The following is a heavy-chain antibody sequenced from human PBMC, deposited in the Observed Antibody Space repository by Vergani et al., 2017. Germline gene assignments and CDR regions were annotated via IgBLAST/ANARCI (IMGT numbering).Heavy chain of an antibody. CDR2: ISSSSSYT. CDR1: GFTFSDYY. J-gene: IGHJ5*02. V-gene: IGHV3-11*06. D-gene: IGHD2-15*01. Sequence: QVQLVESGGGLVKPGGSMRLSCAASGFTFSDYYMSWIRQAPGKGLEWVSYISSSSSYTNYADSVKGRFTISRDNSKNTLYLQMNSLRAEDTAVYYCARGGHAVVAANDNWFDPWGQGTLVTVSS. CDR3: ARGGHAVVAANDNWFDP.